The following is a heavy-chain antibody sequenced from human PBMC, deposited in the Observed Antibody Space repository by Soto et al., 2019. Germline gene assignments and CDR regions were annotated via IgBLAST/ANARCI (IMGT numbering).Heavy chain of an antibody. CDR3: AVLRYFDWLPTDY. Sequence: GXSVKGSCKASGYTFTSYGISWVREAPGQGLEWMGWISAYNGNTNYAQKLQGRVTMTTDTSTSTAYMELRSLRSDDTAVYYCAVLRYFDWLPTDYWGQGTLVTVSS. CDR2: ISAYNGNT. D-gene: IGHD3-9*01. CDR1: GYTFTSYG. V-gene: IGHV1-18*01. J-gene: IGHJ4*02.